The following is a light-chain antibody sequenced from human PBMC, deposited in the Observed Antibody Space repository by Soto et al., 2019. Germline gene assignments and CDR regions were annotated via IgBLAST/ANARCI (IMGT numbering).Light chain of an antibody. J-gene: IGLJ1*01. Sequence: QSALTQPASVSGSPGQSITISCTGTSSDVGAYDYVSWYQQHPGKAPKLLIYDVTTRPSGVSNRFSGSKSGNTASLTISGLETDDEAEYYCSSFTSTFTLVFGTGTKAPS. CDR3: SSFTSTFTLV. CDR2: DVT. V-gene: IGLV2-14*03. CDR1: SSDVGAYDY.